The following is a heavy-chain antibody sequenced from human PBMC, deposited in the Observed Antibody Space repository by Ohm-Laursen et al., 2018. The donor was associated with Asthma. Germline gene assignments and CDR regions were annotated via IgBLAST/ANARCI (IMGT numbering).Heavy chain of an antibody. CDR1: GYTFSRYS. CDR2: ISTASTFI. CDR3: ARDYDFWSGPYYFDY. V-gene: IGHV3-21*04. J-gene: IGHJ4*02. D-gene: IGHD3-3*01. Sequence: SLRLSCAASGYTFSRYSIHWVRQAPGKGLEWVASISTASTFIYYADSVRGRFTTSRDNAKNSLYLQMNSLRAEDTAVYYCARDYDFWSGPYYFDYWGQGTLVTVSS.